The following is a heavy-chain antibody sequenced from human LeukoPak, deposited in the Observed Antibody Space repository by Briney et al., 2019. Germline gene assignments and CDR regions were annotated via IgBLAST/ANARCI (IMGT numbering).Heavy chain of an antibody. CDR1: GFTFSSHS. D-gene: IGHD1-26*01. J-gene: IGHJ3*02. V-gene: IGHV3-21*01. CDR2: LSSSSSYI. CDR3: ARALPSPLYSGSYADAFDI. Sequence: PGWPLRLSCAASGFTFSSHSMNWVRQAPGKGLEWVSSLSSSSSYIYYADSVKGRFTISRDNAMHSLYLQMNSLRAEDTAVYYCARALPSPLYSGSYADAFDIWGQGTMVTVSS.